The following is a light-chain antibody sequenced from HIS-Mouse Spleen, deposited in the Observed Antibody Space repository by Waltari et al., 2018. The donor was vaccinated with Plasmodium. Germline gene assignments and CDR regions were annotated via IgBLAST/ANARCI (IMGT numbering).Light chain of an antibody. CDR3: QQYNNWPPEVT. V-gene: IGKV3-15*01. CDR2: GAS. J-gene: IGKJ1*01. CDR1: QSVSSN. Sequence: EIVMTQSPATLSVSPGERATLSCRASQSVSSNLAWYQQTPGQAPRLLIYGASTRATGIPARFSGSGSGTEFTLTISSMQSEDFAVYYCQQYNNWPPEVTFGQGTKVEIK.